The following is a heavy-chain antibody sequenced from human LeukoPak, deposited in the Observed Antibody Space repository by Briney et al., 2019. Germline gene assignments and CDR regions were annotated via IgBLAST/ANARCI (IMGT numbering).Heavy chain of an antibody. Sequence: PGGSLRLSCAASGFTFSVAWMHWVRQAPGKGLMWVSRIKDDGSSTSHADSVKGRFTISRDNAKNTLYLQMNSLRAEDTAVHYCARVSGPGMNEYYHLWGQGTLVTVSS. CDR3: ARVSGPGMNEYYHL. CDR2: IKDDGSST. V-gene: IGHV3-74*01. J-gene: IGHJ4*02. CDR1: GFTFSVAW. D-gene: IGHD2-2*01.